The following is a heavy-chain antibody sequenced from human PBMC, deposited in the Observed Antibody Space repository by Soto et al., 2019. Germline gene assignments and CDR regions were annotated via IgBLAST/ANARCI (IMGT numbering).Heavy chain of an antibody. CDR2: IKNKAGSYST. CDR3: AALTWNGYYLP. V-gene: IGHV3-72*01. CDR1: GFTLSDHY. D-gene: IGHD3-3*01. Sequence: EVQLVESGGGLVQPGGSLRLSCAASGFTLSDHYMDWVRQAPGKGLEWVGRIKNKAGSYSTEYAASVTGRFTISRDDSTTSLYLQMNSLKTVDPAVYYCAALTWNGYYLPWGQGSLVIVSS. J-gene: IGHJ4*02.